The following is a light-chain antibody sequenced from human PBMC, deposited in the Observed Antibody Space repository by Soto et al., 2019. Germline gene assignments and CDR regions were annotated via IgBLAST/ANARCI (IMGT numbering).Light chain of an antibody. V-gene: IGLV1-47*02. CDR1: ASNIGSNY. CDR2: SND. J-gene: IGLJ2*01. CDR3: ATWDDSLNVV. Sequence: QSALTQPPSASGTPGQRVTISCSGSASNIGSNYVYWYQQLPGRAPKVLIYSNDQRPSAVPGRFSGSKSGTSASLAISGLLSEDEADYYCATWDDSLNVVFGGGTKLTVL.